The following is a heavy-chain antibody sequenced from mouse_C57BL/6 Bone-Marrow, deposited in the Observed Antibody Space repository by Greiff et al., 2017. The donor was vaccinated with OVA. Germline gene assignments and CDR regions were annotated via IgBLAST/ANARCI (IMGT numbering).Heavy chain of an antibody. D-gene: IGHD1-1*01. CDR2: IYPGSGST. V-gene: IGHV1-55*01. CDR1: GYTFTSYW. Sequence: QVQLQQPGAELVKPGASVKMSCKASGYTFTSYWITWVKQRPGQGLEWIGDIYPGSGSTNYNEKFKSKATLTVDTSSSTAYMQRRSLTSEDSSVYDSARNYGRGPWFAYWGKGTLVTVSA. J-gene: IGHJ3*01. CDR3: ARNYGRGPWFAY.